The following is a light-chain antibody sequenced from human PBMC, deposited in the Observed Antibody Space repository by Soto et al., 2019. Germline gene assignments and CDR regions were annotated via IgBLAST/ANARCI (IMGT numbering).Light chain of an antibody. Sequence: QPVLTQSPSASASLGASVRLTCTLSSGHSSYAIAWHQQQPEKGPRYLMKVNSDGSHTKGDGIPDRFSGSSSGAERYLIISSLQSADEADYYCQTWGTGGAWVFGVGTKLTVL. CDR3: QTWGTGGAWV. J-gene: IGLJ3*02. CDR1: SGHSSYA. CDR2: VNSDGSH. V-gene: IGLV4-69*01.